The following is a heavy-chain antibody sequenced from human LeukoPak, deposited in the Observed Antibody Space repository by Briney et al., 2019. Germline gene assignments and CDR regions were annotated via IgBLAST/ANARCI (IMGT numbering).Heavy chain of an antibody. CDR3: AREVYSGYEAYYYYMDV. D-gene: IGHD5-12*01. J-gene: IGHJ6*03. V-gene: IGHV3-7*01. CDR1: GFTFISYW. CDR2: IKQDGSEK. Sequence: GGSLRLSCAASGFTFISYWMSWVRQAPGKGLEGVANIKQDGSEKYYVDSVKGRFTISRDNAKNALYLQMNSLRAEDTAVYYCAREVYSGYEAYYYYMDVWGKGTTVTVSS.